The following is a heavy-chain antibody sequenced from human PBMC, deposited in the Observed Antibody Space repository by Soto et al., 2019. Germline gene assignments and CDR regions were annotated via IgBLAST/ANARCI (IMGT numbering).Heavy chain of an antibody. D-gene: IGHD4-17*01. CDR2: ISAYNGNT. Sequence: GRVSCEASACTLTSYDIRWVRQAPGQGLEWMGWISAYNGNTNYAQKLQGRVTMTTDKSTSTAYMELRSLRSDDTAVYYCARAGDYGYYTLSLRAFDIWGQGTIVTVSS. CDR1: ACTLTSYD. V-gene: IGHV1-18*01. CDR3: ARAGDYGYYTLSLRAFDI. J-gene: IGHJ3*02.